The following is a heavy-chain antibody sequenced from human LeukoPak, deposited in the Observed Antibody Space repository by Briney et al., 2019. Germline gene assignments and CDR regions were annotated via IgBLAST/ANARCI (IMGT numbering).Heavy chain of an antibody. CDR1: GVSISSYY. CDR3: ARGSHSMTTVDY. V-gene: IGHV4-59*12. Sequence: PSETLSLTCTVSGVSISSYYWSWIRQPPGKGLEWIGYIYYSGSTNYNPSLKSRVTISVDTSKNQFSLKLSSVTAADTAVYYCARGSHSMTTVDYWGQGTLVTVSS. D-gene: IGHD4-17*01. J-gene: IGHJ4*02. CDR2: IYYSGST.